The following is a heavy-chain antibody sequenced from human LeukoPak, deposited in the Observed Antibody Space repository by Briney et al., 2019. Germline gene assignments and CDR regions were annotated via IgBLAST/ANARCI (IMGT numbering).Heavy chain of an antibody. V-gene: IGHV4-39*01. CDR3: ARYSSVSAAFDS. CDR2: IYYTGTT. J-gene: IGHJ4*02. CDR1: GDSISSCPDY. Sequence: SETLSLTCTVSGDSISSCPDYWGWIRQPPGKGLDWIGTIYYTGTTYYNPSLKSRFTISVDTSKNQFSLRLTSVTAADTAVYFCARYSSVSAAFDSWGQGALVTVTS. D-gene: IGHD2-21*01.